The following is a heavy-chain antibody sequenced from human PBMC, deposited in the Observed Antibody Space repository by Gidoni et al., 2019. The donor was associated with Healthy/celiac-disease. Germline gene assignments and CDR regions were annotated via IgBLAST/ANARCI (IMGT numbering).Heavy chain of an antibody. J-gene: IGHJ6*02. CDR2: IYPGDSDT. CDR1: GYSFTSSW. CDR3: ARHDWNYGDYYYGMDV. V-gene: IGHV5-51*01. D-gene: IGHD1-7*01. Sequence: EVQLVQSGAEVNKPGQSLKISCKGSGYSFTSSWIGWVRQMPGKGLEWMGIIYPGDSDTRYSPSFQGQVTISADKSISTAYLQWSSLKASDTAMYYCARHDWNYGDYYYGMDVWGQGTTVTVSS.